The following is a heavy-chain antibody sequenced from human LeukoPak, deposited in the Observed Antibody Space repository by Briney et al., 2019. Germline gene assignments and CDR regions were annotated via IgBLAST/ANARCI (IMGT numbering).Heavy chain of an antibody. CDR1: GYSFTSYW. J-gene: IGHJ4*02. CDR3: ARTIVGATGGYYFDY. Sequence: GESLKISCKGSGYSFTSYWIGWVRQMPGKGLEWMGIIYPGDSDTRYSPSFQGQVTISADKSISTAYLQWSSLKASDTAMYYCARTIVGATGGYYFDYWGQGTLVTVSS. D-gene: IGHD1-26*01. V-gene: IGHV5-51*01. CDR2: IYPGDSDT.